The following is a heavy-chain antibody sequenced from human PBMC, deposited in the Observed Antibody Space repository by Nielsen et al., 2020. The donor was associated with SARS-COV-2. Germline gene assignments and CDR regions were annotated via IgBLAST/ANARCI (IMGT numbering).Heavy chain of an antibody. CDR1: GFTFSSYV. J-gene: IGHJ3*02. D-gene: IGHD6-19*01. CDR2: ISGSGGST. CDR3: AKYSSGWYGAFDI. Sequence: GGSLRLSCAASGFTFSSYVMSWVRQAPGKGLEWVSVISGSGGSTYYADSVKGRFTISRDNSKNTLYLQMNSLRAEDTAVYYCAKYSSGWYGAFDIWGQGTMVTVSS. V-gene: IGHV3-23*01.